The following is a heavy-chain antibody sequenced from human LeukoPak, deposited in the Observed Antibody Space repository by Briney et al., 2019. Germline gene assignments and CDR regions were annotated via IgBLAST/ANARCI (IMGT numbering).Heavy chain of an antibody. V-gene: IGHV4-59*01. CDR3: ARDFSSSWYHFDH. CDR1: GASISSYY. Sequence: SETLPLTCTVSGASISSYYWSWIRQPPGKGLEWIGYIYYSGSTNYNPSLKSRVTISVDTSKNQFSLKLSSVTAADTAVYYCARDFSSSWYHFDHWGQGTLVTVSS. CDR2: IYYSGST. D-gene: IGHD6-13*01. J-gene: IGHJ4*02.